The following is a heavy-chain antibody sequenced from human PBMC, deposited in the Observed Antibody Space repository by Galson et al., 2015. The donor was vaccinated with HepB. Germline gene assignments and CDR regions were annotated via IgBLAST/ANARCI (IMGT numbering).Heavy chain of an antibody. J-gene: IGHJ4*02. CDR3: ARVAAAGWRPRFDY. Sequence: SVKVSCKASGYTFTSYAMNWVRQAPGQGLEWMGWINTNTGNPAYAQGFTGRFVFSLDTSVSTAYLQISSLKAEDTAVYYCARVAAAGWRPRFDYWGQGTLVTVSS. CDR2: INTNTGNP. CDR1: GYTFTSYA. D-gene: IGHD6-13*01. V-gene: IGHV7-4-1*02.